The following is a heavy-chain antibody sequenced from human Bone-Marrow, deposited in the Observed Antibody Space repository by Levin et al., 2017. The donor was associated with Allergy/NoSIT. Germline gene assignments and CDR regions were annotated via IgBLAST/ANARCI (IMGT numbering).Heavy chain of an antibody. Sequence: ASVKVSCKASGYTFTGYYMHWVRQAPGQGLEWMGWINPNSGGTNYAQKFQGRVTMTRDTSISTAYMELSRLRSDDTAVYYCARDREDIVVVPAANESYYYYMDVWGKGTTVTVSS. CDR3: ARDREDIVVVPAANESYYYYMDV. CDR1: GYTFTGYY. V-gene: IGHV1-2*02. CDR2: INPNSGGT. J-gene: IGHJ6*03. D-gene: IGHD2-2*01.